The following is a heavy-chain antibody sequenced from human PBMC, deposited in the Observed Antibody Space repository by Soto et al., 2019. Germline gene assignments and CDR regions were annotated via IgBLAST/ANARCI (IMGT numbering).Heavy chain of an antibody. CDR2: IYHSGST. D-gene: IGHD2-2*01. Sequence: SETLSLTCAVSGGSTSSGGYSWSWIRQPPGKGLEWIGYIYHSGSTYYNPSLNSRVTISVDRSKNQFSLKLSSVTAADTAVYYCARGGAVVTAANAEYFQHWGQGTLVTVSS. CDR1: GGSTSSGGYS. V-gene: IGHV4-30-2*01. J-gene: IGHJ1*01. CDR3: ARGGAVVTAANAEYFQH.